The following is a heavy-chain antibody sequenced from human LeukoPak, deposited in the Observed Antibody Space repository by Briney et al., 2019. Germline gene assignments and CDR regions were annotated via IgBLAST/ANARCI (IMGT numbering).Heavy chain of an antibody. CDR1: GFTFSSYSM. CDR3: ARGIYDSSAYYYVDY. D-gene: IGHD3-22*01. J-gene: IGHJ4*02. V-gene: IGHV4-4*02. CDR2: IYHSGSA. Sequence: PGGSLRLSCAASGFTFSSYSMNWVRQAPGKGLEWIGEIYHSGSANYNPFLKSRVTISVDRSKNQFSLKLSSVTAADAAVYYCARGIYDSSAYYYVDYWGQGTLVTVSS.